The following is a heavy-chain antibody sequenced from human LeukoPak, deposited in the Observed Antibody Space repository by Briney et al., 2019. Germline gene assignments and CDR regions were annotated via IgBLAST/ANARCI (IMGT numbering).Heavy chain of an antibody. D-gene: IGHD2-15*01. CDR1: VGTFSSYA. V-gene: IGHV1-69*04. J-gene: IGHJ4*02. CDR2: IIPTLGIA. Sequence: ASVKVSFQDSVGTFSSYAICWLRQTPGQALAWMGRIIPTLGIANYAQTLQGRDTITSDKSTSKADLERGNQRSEDTVVYYCAGRGDCSGGSCYSAQYFDYWGQGTLVTVSS. CDR3: AGRGDCSGGSCYSAQYFDY.